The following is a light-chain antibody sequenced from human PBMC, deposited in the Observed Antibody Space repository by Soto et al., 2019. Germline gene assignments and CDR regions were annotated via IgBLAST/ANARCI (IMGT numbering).Light chain of an antibody. Sequence: DFKVSQSPSSLSASVGDRVTITCRARQNINNYLNWYQQKPGKAPKLLISVESNLQSGVPSRFSGRGSGTEFTLTISSLQPEDFATYYCQQSYTTPLTFGGGTMVDIK. CDR1: QNINNY. CDR2: VES. V-gene: IGKV1-39*01. J-gene: IGKJ4*01. CDR3: QQSYTTPLT.